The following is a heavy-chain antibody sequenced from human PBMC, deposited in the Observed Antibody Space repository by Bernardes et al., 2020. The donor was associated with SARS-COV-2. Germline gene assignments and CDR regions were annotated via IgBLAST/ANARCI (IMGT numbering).Heavy chain of an antibody. CDR3: ARAGSGSYPLTDY. Sequence: SETLSLTCAAYGGSFSGYYWSWIRQPPGKGLEWIGEINHSGDTNYNPSLKSRVTISVDTSKNQFSLRLSSVTAADTAVYYCARAGSGSYPLTDYWGQGTLVTVSS. CDR1: GGSFSGYY. V-gene: IGHV4-34*01. J-gene: IGHJ4*02. D-gene: IGHD1-26*01. CDR2: INHSGDT.